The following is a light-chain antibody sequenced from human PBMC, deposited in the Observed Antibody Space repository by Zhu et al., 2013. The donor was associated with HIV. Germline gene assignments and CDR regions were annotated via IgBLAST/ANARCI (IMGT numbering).Light chain of an antibody. J-gene: IGKJ1*01. V-gene: IGKV1-5*01. CDR3: QRYDSAPQT. CDR2: AAS. Sequence: QMTQSPSTLSASVGDRVTITCRASQSVGDWVAWYQQRPGKAPNVLIYAASSLISGVPSRFSGSGSETEFTLTVNSLQAEDFATYYCQRYDSAPQTFGQGTKVEIK. CDR1: QSVGDW.